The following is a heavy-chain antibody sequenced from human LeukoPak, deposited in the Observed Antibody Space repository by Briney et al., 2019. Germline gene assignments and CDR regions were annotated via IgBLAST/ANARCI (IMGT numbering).Heavy chain of an antibody. CDR3: AREEARIQLWGDALDI. J-gene: IGHJ3*02. Sequence: SETLSLTCTVSGGSISSYYWSWIRQPAGKGLEWIGRIHTSGSTNYNPSLKSRVTMSVDTSKNQFSLKLSSVTAADTAVYYCAREEARIQLWGDALDIWGQGTMVTVSP. D-gene: IGHD5-18*01. V-gene: IGHV4-4*07. CDR2: IHTSGST. CDR1: GGSISSYY.